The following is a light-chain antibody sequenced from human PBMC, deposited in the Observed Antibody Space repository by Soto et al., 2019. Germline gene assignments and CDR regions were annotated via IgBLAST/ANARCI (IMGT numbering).Light chain of an antibody. Sequence: DIQMTQSPSTLSASVGDRVTITCRASQSISSWLAWYQQKPGKAPKLLIHEASRLESGVPSRFSGSESGTEFTLTISGLHPEDFATYYCQQYTNFPLTFGGGTKVDI. CDR1: QSISSW. CDR2: EAS. V-gene: IGKV1-5*01. CDR3: QQYTNFPLT. J-gene: IGKJ4*01.